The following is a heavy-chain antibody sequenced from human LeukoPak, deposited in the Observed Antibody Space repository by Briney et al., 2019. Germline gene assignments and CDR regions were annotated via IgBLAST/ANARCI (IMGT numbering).Heavy chain of an antibody. CDR1: GDSVSSNSAA. Sequence: QTLSLTCAISGDSVSSNSAAWNWIRQSPPRGLEWRGRTYYRSKWYNDYAVSVKSRITINPDTSKNQFSLQLNSVTPEDTAVYYCARDSVATILGGIDYWGQGTLVTVSS. J-gene: IGHJ4*02. CDR2: TYYRSKWYN. V-gene: IGHV6-1*01. CDR3: ARDSVATILGGIDY. D-gene: IGHD5-12*01.